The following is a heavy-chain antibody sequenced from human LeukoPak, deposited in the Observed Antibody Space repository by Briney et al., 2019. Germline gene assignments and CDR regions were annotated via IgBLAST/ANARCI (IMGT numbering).Heavy chain of an antibody. J-gene: IGHJ4*02. CDR1: GFTFNNDW. Sequence: GGSLRLSCAASGFTFNNDWMNWVRQAPGKGLEWLDNIEQDGSEKYYVDSVKRRFNISRDNATNSLSLQMNSLRAEDTAVYYCARDLRTPGFFDYWGQGTLVTVSS. CDR3: ARDLRTPGFFDY. CDR2: IEQDGSEK. V-gene: IGHV3-7*01.